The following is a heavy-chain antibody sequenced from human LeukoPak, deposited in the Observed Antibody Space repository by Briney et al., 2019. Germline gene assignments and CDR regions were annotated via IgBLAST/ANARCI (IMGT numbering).Heavy chain of an antibody. Sequence: ASVKVSFKASGYTFTRYYMHWVRQAPGQGREWMGWINPNSGGTNHAEKFQGRVTMTRETSISTAYMELSRLRSDDTAVYYCARDPSGSSGYGLDYWGQGTLVTVSS. CDR2: INPNSGGT. D-gene: IGHD3-22*01. CDR3: ARDPSGSSGYGLDY. CDR1: GYTFTRYY. J-gene: IGHJ4*02. V-gene: IGHV1-2*02.